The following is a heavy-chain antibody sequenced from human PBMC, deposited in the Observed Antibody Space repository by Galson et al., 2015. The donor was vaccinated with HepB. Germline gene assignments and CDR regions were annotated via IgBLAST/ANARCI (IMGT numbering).Heavy chain of an antibody. Sequence: SLRLSCAASGFTLSSHWMHWVRQAPGKGLLWVSRINTDGSRTSYADSVKGRFTISRDNAKNRLYLQMNSLRAEDTAVYYCTREGSGSPDFWGQGTLVTVSS. CDR3: TREGSGSPDF. CDR2: INTDGSRT. CDR1: GFTLSSHW. J-gene: IGHJ4*02. D-gene: IGHD3-10*01. V-gene: IGHV3-74*01.